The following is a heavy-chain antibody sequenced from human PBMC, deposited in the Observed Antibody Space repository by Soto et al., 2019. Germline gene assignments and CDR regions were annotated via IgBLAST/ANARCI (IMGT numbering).Heavy chain of an antibody. V-gene: IGHV1-69*13. D-gene: IGHD3-16*01. CDR3: ASYFSFFGGGPNKNFFDF. CDR2: IIPIFGTA. Sequence: SVKVSCKASGGTFSSYAISWVRQAPGQGLEWMGGIIPIFGTANYAQKFQGRVTITADESTSTAYMELSSLRSEDTAVYYCASYFSFFGGGPNKNFFDFGGKGTRVTVS. CDR1: GGTFSSYA. J-gene: IGHJ3*01.